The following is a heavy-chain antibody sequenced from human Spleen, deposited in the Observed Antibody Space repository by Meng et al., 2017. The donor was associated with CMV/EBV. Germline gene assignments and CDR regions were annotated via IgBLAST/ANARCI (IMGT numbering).Heavy chain of an antibody. CDR3: ATDPIPKGY. J-gene: IGHJ4*02. Sequence: GSLRLSCAVYGGSFSGYYWSWIRQPPGKGLEWIGEINHSGSTNYNPSLKSRVTISVDTSKNQFSLKLSSVTAADTAVYYCATDPIPKGYWGQGTLVTVSS. CDR2: INHSGST. V-gene: IGHV4-34*01. CDR1: GGSFSGYY.